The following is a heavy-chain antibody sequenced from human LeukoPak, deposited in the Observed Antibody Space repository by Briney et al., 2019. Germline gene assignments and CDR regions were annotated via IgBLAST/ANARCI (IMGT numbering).Heavy chain of an antibody. CDR1: GYTFTGYY. J-gene: IGHJ3*02. CDR3: ARVFVGADAFDI. V-gene: IGHV1-2*02. D-gene: IGHD1-26*01. Sequence: ASVKVSCKASGYTFTGYYMHWVRQAPGQGLEWMGWINPHSGGTKNAQKFQGRVTMTRDTSISTAYMELDRLRSDDTAVYYCARVFVGADAFDIWGPGTVVTVSS. CDR2: INPHSGGT.